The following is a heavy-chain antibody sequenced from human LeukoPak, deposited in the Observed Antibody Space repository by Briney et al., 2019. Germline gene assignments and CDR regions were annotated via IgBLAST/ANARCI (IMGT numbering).Heavy chain of an antibody. Sequence: PGRSLRLSCAAPGFTFSSYGMHWVRQAPGKGLEWVAAISYDGSNKYYADSVKGRFTISRDNSKNTLYLQMNSLRAEDTAVYYCAKAGFDDSSGYYPYFDYWGQGTLVTVSS. CDR1: GFTFSSYG. V-gene: IGHV3-30*18. J-gene: IGHJ4*02. CDR3: AKAGFDDSSGYYPYFDY. CDR2: ISYDGSNK. D-gene: IGHD3-22*01.